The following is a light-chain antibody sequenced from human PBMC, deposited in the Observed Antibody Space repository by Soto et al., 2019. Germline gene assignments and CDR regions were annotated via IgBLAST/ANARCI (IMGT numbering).Light chain of an antibody. CDR2: GVS. CDR3: SSYTTTRHYV. J-gene: IGLJ1*01. Sequence: QSVLTQPASVSGSPGQSITISCTGTSSDVGGYNYVSWYQQYPGKAPKLMISGVSNRPSGVSNRFSGSKSDNMASLTISGLQAEDEADYYCSSYTTTRHYVFGTGTKVTVL. CDR1: SSDVGGYNY. V-gene: IGLV2-14*01.